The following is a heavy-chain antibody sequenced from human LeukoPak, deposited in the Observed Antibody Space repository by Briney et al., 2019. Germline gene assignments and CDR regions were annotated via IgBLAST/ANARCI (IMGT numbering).Heavy chain of an antibody. Sequence: GGSLRLSCAASGFTFSTYGMSWVRQAPGKGLEWVSAISGSGGSTYYADSVKGRFTISRDNSKNTLYLQMNSLRAEDTAVYYCAKDAVPRTYYYDSSGYLDYWGQGTLVTVSS. V-gene: IGHV3-23*01. J-gene: IGHJ4*02. CDR1: GFTFSTYG. CDR3: AKDAVPRTYYYDSSGYLDY. D-gene: IGHD3-22*01. CDR2: ISGSGGST.